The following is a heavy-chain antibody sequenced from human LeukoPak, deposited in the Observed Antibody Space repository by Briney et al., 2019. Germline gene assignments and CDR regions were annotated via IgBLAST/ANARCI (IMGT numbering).Heavy chain of an antibody. D-gene: IGHD2-15*01. CDR2: IYYSGST. V-gene: IGHV4-59*01. CDR1: GGSISSYY. J-gene: IGHJ4*02. Sequence: PSETLSLTCTVSGGSISSYYWSWLRQPPGKGLEWIGYIYYSGSTNYNPSLKSRVTISVDTSKNQFSLKLSSVTAADTAVYYCASGEGLVADTPFDYWGQGTLVTVSS. CDR3: ASGEGLVADTPFDY.